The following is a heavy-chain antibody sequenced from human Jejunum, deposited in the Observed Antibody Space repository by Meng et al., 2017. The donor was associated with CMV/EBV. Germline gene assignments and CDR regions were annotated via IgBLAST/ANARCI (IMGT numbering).Heavy chain of an antibody. Sequence: SYAFTWVRQAPGKGLDWVSTISASCVSAYYADSVQGRFTISRDNSPNPLYLQINSLRADDTAVYYCAKVLNPPRMRFSYYGMDVWGQGTTVTVSS. CDR1: SYA. CDR3: AKVLNPPRMRFSYYGMDV. CDR2: ISASCVSA. J-gene: IGHJ6*02. D-gene: IGHD3-10*01. V-gene: IGHV3-23*01.